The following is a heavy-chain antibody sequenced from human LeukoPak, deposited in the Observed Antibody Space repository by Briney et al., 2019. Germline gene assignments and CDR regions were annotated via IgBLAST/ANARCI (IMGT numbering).Heavy chain of an antibody. D-gene: IGHD2-2*01. CDR1: GFTFSSYS. CDR2: ISYDGSNK. V-gene: IGHV3-30*18. CDR3: AKDIVVVPAAIGHYYYYGMDV. J-gene: IGHJ6*02. Sequence: GGSLRLSCAASGFTFSSYSIHWVRQAPGKGLEWVAVISYDGSNKYYADSVRGRFTISRDNSKNTLYLQMNSLRAEDTAVYYCAKDIVVVPAAIGHYYYYGMDVWGQGTTVTVSS.